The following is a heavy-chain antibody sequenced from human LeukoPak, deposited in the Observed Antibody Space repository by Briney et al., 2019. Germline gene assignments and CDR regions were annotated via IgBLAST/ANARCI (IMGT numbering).Heavy chain of an antibody. J-gene: IGHJ4*02. D-gene: IGHD2-2*01. CDR3: AREDCSSTSCYRVFDY. CDR2: IKQDGSEK. Sequence: GGSLRLSCAASGFTFSSYWMSWVRQAPGKGLEWVANIKQDGSEKYYVDSVKGRFTISRDNAKNSLYLQMNSLRAEDTAVYYCAREDCSSTSCYRVFDYWGQGTLVTVSS. V-gene: IGHV3-7*01. CDR1: GFTFSSYW.